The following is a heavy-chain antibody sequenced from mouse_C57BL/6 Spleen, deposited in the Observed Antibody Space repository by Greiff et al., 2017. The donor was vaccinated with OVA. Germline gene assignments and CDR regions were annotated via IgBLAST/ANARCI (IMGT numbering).Heavy chain of an antibody. CDR2: ISSGSSTI. Sequence: EVKVEESGGGLVKPGGSLKLSCAASGFTFSDYGMHWVRQAPEKGLEWVAYISSGSSTIYYADTVKGRFTISRDNAKNTLFLQMTSLRSEDTAMYYCARGRDFDVWGTGTTVTVSS. CDR3: ARGRDFDV. J-gene: IGHJ1*03. V-gene: IGHV5-17*01. CDR1: GFTFSDYG.